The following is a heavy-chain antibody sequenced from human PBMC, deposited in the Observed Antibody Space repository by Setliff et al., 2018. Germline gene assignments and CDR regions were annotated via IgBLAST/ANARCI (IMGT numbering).Heavy chain of an antibody. CDR1: GYTFATYG. CDR3: ARDLSTTVMTRSWYYFDY. Sequence: ASVKVSCKASGYTFATYGISWVRQAPGQGLELMGWISPYNSNTKYAQNFQGRVTMTTDKSTSTAYMELRCLRSDDTAMYYCARDLSTTVMTRSWYYFDYWGQGTLVTVSS. V-gene: IGHV1-18*01. D-gene: IGHD4-17*01. J-gene: IGHJ4*02. CDR2: ISPYNSNT.